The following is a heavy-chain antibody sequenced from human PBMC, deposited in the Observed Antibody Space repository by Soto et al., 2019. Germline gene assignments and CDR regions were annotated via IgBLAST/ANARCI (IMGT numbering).Heavy chain of an antibody. J-gene: IGHJ4*02. CDR1: GYSFTRYG. CDR2: ISAYNGNT. Sequence: ASVKVSCKASGYSFTRYGISWVRQAPGQGLEWMGWISAYNGNTNYAQKLQGRVTMTTDTSTSTAYMELRSLRSDDTAVYYCVREQVPYGDYYYFAYWGQATLVTVSS. V-gene: IGHV1-18*01. D-gene: IGHD4-17*01. CDR3: VREQVPYGDYYYFAY.